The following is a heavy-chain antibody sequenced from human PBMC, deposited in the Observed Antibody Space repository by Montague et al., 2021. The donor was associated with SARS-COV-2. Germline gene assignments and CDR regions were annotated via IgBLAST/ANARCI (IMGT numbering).Heavy chain of an antibody. CDR3: ARDPVGDFWIGNYFDY. V-gene: IGHV4-4*07. D-gene: IGHD3-3*01. Sequence: SETLSLTCTVSGGSISTHFWNWIRQPAGKGLEWIGRIYASGSTHYNPSLRSRLTMSVDTSKNQFSLRLTSVTAADTAVYYCARDPVGDFWIGNYFDYWGQGTLVTVSS. CDR2: IYASGST. J-gene: IGHJ4*02. CDR1: GGSISTHF.